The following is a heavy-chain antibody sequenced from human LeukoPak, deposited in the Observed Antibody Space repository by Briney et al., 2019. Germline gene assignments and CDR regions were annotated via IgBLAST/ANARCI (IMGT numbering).Heavy chain of an antibody. CDR1: GGTFSSYA. CDR3: ARGGDYYDSSGYYNY. V-gene: IGHV1-69*13. Sequence: SVKVSCKASGGTFSSYAISWVRQAPGQGLEWMGGIIPIFGTANYAQKFQGRVTITADESTSTAYMELSSLRSEDTAVYYCARGGDYYDSSGYYNYWGQGTLVTVSS. J-gene: IGHJ4*02. D-gene: IGHD3-22*01. CDR2: IIPIFGTA.